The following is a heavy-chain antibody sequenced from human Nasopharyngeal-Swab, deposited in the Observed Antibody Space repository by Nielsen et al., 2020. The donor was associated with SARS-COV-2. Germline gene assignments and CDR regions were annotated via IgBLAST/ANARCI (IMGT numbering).Heavy chain of an antibody. D-gene: IGHD6-13*01. CDR1: GGSVSSGSYY. Sequence: SETLSLTCTVSGGSVSSGSYYWSWIRQPPGKGLEWIGYIYYSGSTNYNPSLKSRVTISVDTSKNQFSLKLSSVTAADTAVYYCARAPRYSSYCWDYWGQGTLVTVSS. CDR3: ARAPRYSSYCWDY. V-gene: IGHV4-61*01. CDR2: IYYSGST. J-gene: IGHJ4*02.